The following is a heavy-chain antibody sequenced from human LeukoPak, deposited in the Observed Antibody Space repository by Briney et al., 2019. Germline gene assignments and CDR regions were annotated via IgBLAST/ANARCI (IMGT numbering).Heavy chain of an antibody. CDR1: GYSFTTYA. D-gene: IGHD3-3*01. J-gene: IGHJ4*02. Sequence: WASVKVSCKASGYSFTTYAMNWVRQAPGQGLEWMGWINTNTGKPTYAQGFTGRFVFSLDTSVSTAYLQISSLKAEDTAVYYCQRETILHYWGKETLVTVSS. CDR2: INTNTGKP. CDR3: QRETILHY. V-gene: IGHV7-4-1*02.